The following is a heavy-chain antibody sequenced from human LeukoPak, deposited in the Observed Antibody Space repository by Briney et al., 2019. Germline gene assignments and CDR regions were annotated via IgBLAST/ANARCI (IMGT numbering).Heavy chain of an antibody. V-gene: IGHV3-9*01. D-gene: IGHD5-24*01. Sequence: GGSLRLSCAASGFTFGDYAMHWVRQAPGKGLEWVSGISWNSVNIGYEDSVKGRFTISRDNAKNSLYLQMHSLRPEDTALYYCVKDRGLRNQWLQLTYDSWGQGTLVTVSS. CDR3: VKDRGLRNQWLQLTYDS. CDR1: GFTFGDYA. J-gene: IGHJ4*02. CDR2: ISWNSVNI.